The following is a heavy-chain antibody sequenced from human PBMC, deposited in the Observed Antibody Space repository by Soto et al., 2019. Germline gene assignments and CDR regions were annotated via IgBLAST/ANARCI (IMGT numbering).Heavy chain of an antibody. CDR3: ARRGGAWGPGGYYYYMDV. J-gene: IGHJ6*03. CDR2: NYYSGST. Sequence: QVQLQESGPGLVKPSETLSLTCTVSGGSISSYYWSWIRQPPGKGLEWIGYNYYSGSTNYNPSLKSRVTISVDTSKNQFSLKLSSVTAADTAVYYCARRGGAWGPGGYYYYMDVWGKGTTVTVSS. V-gene: IGHV4-59*08. D-gene: IGHD3-16*01. CDR1: GGSISSYY.